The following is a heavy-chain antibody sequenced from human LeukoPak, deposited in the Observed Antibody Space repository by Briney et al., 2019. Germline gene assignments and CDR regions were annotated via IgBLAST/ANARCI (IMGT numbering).Heavy chain of an antibody. CDR3: ARAQDYYDSSALPDY. CDR2: ISSSSSYI. V-gene: IGHV3-21*01. CDR1: GFTFSSYS. D-gene: IGHD3-22*01. J-gene: IGHJ4*02. Sequence: GGSLRLSCAASGFTFSSYSMNWVRQAPGKGLEWVSSISSSSSYIYYADSVKGRFTISRDNAKNSLYLQMNSLRAEDTAVYYCARAQDYYDSSALPDYWGQGTLVTVSS.